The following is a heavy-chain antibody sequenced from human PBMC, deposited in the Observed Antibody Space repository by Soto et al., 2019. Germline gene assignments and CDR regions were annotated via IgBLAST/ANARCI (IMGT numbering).Heavy chain of an antibody. CDR1: GFTISSYW. CDR2: INGDGSST. CDR3: AIAVAGPTAIAY. J-gene: IGHJ4*02. Sequence: EVQLVESGGGLVQPGESLRLSCVVSGFTISSYWMHWVRQAPGKGLVWVSSINGDGSSTNYADSVKGRFTISRDNAKNTLYLQMNTLRAEDTAVYYCAIAVAGPTAIAYWGQGNQVTVSS. V-gene: IGHV3-74*01. D-gene: IGHD6-19*01.